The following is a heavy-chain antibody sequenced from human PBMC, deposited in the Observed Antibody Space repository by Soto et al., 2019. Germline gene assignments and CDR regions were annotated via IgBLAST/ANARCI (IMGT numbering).Heavy chain of an antibody. D-gene: IGHD2-8*01. J-gene: IGHJ4*02. CDR1: GYTFTAHS. Sequence: VQLVQSGTEVKEPGASVRVSCKASGYTFTAHSLHWARQAPGQGLEWMGWIIVSHDWPRYAPQFQGRLTFETDTMVTKSYMHWTRRTPENTEVSFGAREPENGAPGDYWGKGTPVVVSS. CDR2: IIVSHDWP. CDR3: AREPENGAPGDY. V-gene: IGHV1-3*01.